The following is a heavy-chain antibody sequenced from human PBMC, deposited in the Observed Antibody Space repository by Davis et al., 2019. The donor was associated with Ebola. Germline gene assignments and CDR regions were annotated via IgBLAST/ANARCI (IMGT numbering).Heavy chain of an antibody. V-gene: IGHV3-74*01. CDR1: GFTFSNYW. J-gene: IGHJ5*02. CDR3: ARGPGTGVLYNWFDP. D-gene: IGHD1-26*01. CDR2: VNSDGSSA. Sequence: GESLKISCAASGFTFSNYWMHWVRQGPGKGLVWVSRVNSDGSSAVYADSVKGRFTMSRDNAENTLYLQMNSLRAEDTAVYYCARGPGTGVLYNWFDPWGQGTLVTVSS.